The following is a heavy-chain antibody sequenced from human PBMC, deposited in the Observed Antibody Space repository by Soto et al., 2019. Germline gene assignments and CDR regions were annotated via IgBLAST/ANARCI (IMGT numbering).Heavy chain of an antibody. CDR1: GFTFSSYG. Sequence: GGSLRLSCAASGFTFSSYGMHWVRQAPGKGLEWVAVIWYDGSNKYYADSVKGRFTISRDNSKNTLYLQMNSLRAEDTAVYYCARDTAAQAFDIWGQGTMVTVSS. V-gene: IGHV3-33*01. J-gene: IGHJ3*02. CDR3: ARDTAAQAFDI. CDR2: IWYDGSNK.